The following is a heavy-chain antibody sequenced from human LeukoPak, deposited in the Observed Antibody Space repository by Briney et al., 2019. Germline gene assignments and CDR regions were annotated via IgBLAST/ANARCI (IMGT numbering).Heavy chain of an antibody. Sequence: ASVKVSCKASGYTFTSYGISWVRQAPGQGLEWMGWINTNTGNPTYAQGFTGRFVFSLDTSVSTAYLQIISLKAEDTAVYYCATASIAVANSFLYAFDIWGQGTMVTVSS. CDR3: ATASIAVANSFLYAFDI. V-gene: IGHV7-4-1*02. J-gene: IGHJ3*02. CDR1: GYTFTSYG. CDR2: INTNTGNP. D-gene: IGHD6-19*01.